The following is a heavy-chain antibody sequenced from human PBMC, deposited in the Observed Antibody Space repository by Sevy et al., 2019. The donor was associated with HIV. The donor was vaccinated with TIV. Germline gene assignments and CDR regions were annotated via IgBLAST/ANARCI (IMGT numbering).Heavy chain of an antibody. CDR2: ISNSGRTT. CDR1: GFTFSDYY. Sequence: GGSLRLSCAASGFTFSDYYMTWVRQAPGKGLEWIVYISNSGRTTHNADSVDGRFTISRYNAKNSLYLQMNSLRVEDTAVYYCVRDRSASWIDAFDIWGRGARVTVSS. CDR3: VRDRSASWIDAFDI. D-gene: IGHD2-2*03. V-gene: IGHV3-11*04. J-gene: IGHJ3*02.